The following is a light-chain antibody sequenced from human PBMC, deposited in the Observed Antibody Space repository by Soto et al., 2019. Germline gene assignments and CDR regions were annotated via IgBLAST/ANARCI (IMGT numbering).Light chain of an antibody. CDR1: QSVSSY. V-gene: IGKV3-11*01. Sequence: VLPQSPVTLSLSPGESATLSCRASQSVSSYLAWYQQKPGQAPRLLIYDASTRATGIPARFSGSGSGTDFTLTISSLEPEDFAVYYCQQRSNWPITFGQGTRLEIK. CDR3: QQRSNWPIT. J-gene: IGKJ5*01. CDR2: DAS.